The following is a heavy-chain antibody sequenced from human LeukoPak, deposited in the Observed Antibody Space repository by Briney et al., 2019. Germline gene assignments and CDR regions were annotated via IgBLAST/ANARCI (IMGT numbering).Heavy chain of an antibody. D-gene: IGHD3-22*01. V-gene: IGHV4-39*01. CDR2: IYDSGST. CDR3: ARHEITMIVANDVFDI. Sequence: PSETLSLTCTVSGGSISSSSYYWGWIRQPPGKGLEWIGSIYDSGSTYYNPSLKSRVPISVDTSKNQFSLKLSSVTAADTAVYYCARHEITMIVANDVFDIWGPGTMVTVSS. J-gene: IGHJ3*02. CDR1: GGSISSSSYY.